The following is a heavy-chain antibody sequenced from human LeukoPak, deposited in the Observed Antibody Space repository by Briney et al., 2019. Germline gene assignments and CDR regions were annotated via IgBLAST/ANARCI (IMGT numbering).Heavy chain of an antibody. Sequence: GASVKVSCKASGYTFTNYDFNWMRQATGQGLEWMGWMNPNSGSTGYAQKFQGRVTMTRDTSISTAYMELSSLTSEDTAVYYCARDMQAGREGNYWGQGTLVTVSS. J-gene: IGHJ4*02. V-gene: IGHV1-8*01. CDR2: MNPNSGST. CDR3: ARDMQAGREGNY. D-gene: IGHD2-2*01. CDR1: GYTFTNYD.